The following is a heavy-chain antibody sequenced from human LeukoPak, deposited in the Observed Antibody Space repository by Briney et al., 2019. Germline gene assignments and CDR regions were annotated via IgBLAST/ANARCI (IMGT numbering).Heavy chain of an antibody. V-gene: IGHV4-31*03. D-gene: IGHD3-22*01. J-gene: IGHJ4*02. CDR1: GDSISSGGFH. Sequence: QASETLSLTCTVSGDSISSGGFHWSWIRQHPGKGLEWIGYIYYSGTTYYNPSLKSRVSLSVDTSQNQFSLQLRSVTAADTAVYYCASGNGYYYRYFDYWGQGTLVTVSS. CDR2: IYYSGTT. CDR3: ASGNGYYYRYFDY.